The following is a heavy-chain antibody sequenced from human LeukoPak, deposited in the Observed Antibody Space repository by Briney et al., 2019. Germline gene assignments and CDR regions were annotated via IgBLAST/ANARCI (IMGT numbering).Heavy chain of an antibody. D-gene: IGHD3-22*01. Sequence: SETLSLTCTVSGGSISSGSYYWSWIRQPAGKGLEWIGRIYTSGSTNYNPSLKSRVTISVDTSKNQFSLKLSSVTAADTAVYYCARALPRATYYYDSSGSTAFDIWGQGTMVTVSS. J-gene: IGHJ3*02. V-gene: IGHV4-61*02. CDR2: IYTSGST. CDR1: GGSISSGSYY. CDR3: ARALPRATYYYDSSGSTAFDI.